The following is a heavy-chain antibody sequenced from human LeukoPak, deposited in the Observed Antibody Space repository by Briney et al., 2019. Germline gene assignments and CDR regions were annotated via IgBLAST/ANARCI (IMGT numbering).Heavy chain of an antibody. CDR3: ARVCSSTSCYRHAFDI. CDR2: IYYSGST. Sequence: SQTLSLTCTVSGGSISSGDYYWSWIRQPPGKGLEWIGYIYYSGSTYYNPSLKSRVTISVDTSKNQFSLKLSSVTAADTAVYYCARVCSSTSCYRHAFDIWGPGTMVTVSS. J-gene: IGHJ3*02. D-gene: IGHD2-2*01. V-gene: IGHV4-30-4*08. CDR1: GGSISSGDYY.